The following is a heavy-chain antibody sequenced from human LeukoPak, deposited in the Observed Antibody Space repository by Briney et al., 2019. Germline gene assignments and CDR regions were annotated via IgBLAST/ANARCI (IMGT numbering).Heavy chain of an antibody. V-gene: IGHV4-39*07. J-gene: IGHJ4*02. CDR3: ARGGPWGYDPDGYFDY. D-gene: IGHD7-27*01. CDR1: GGSISSSSYY. Sequence: PSETLSLTCTVSGGSISSSSYYWGWIRQPPGKGLEWIGSIYYSGSTYYNPSLKSRVTISVDTSKNQFSLKLSSVTAADTAVYYCARGGPWGYDPDGYFDYWGQGTLVTVSS. CDR2: IYYSGST.